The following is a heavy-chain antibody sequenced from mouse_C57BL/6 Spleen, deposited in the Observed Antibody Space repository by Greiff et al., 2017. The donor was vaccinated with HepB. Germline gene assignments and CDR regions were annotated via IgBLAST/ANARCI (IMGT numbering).Heavy chain of an antibody. J-gene: IGHJ3*01. CDR2: ISYDGSN. CDR3: ARNYGSSYVFAY. Sequence: ESGPGLVKPSQSLSLTCSVTGYSITSGYYWNWIRQFPGNKREWMGYISYDGSNNYNPSLKNRISITRDTSKNQFFLKLNSVTTEDTATYYCARNYGSSYVFAYWGQGTLVTVSA. CDR1: GYSITSGYY. D-gene: IGHD1-1*01. V-gene: IGHV3-6*01.